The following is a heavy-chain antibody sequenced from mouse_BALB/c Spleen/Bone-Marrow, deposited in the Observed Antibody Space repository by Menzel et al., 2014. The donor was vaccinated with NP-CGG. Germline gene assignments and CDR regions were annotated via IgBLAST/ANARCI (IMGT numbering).Heavy chain of an antibody. J-gene: IGHJ4*01. Sequence: VQLQQSGAGLARPGASVKLSCKASGYTFTSYWMQWVKQRPGQGLEWIGAIYPGDGDTRFTQKFKGKATLTADKSSSTAYMQLSSLASEDSAVYYCARAKRYGEMDYWGQGTSVTVSS. V-gene: IGHV1-87*01. D-gene: IGHD2-14*01. CDR1: GYTFTSYW. CDR2: IYPGDGDT. CDR3: ARAKRYGEMDY.